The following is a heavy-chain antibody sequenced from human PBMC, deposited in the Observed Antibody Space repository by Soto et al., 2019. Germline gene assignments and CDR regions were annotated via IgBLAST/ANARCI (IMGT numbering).Heavy chain of an antibody. Sequence: SETLSLTCTVSGGSISSGGYYWSWIRQHPGKGLEWIGYIYYSGSTYYNPSLKSRVTISVDTSKNQFSLKLSSVTAADTAVYYCARAGFLEWLFFFDYWGQGTLVTVSS. CDR1: GGSISSGGYY. J-gene: IGHJ4*02. V-gene: IGHV4-31*03. CDR2: IYYSGST. D-gene: IGHD3-3*01. CDR3: ARAGFLEWLFFFDY.